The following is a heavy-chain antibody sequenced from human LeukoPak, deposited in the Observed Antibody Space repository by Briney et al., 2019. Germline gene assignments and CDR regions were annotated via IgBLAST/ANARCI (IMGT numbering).Heavy chain of an antibody. J-gene: IGHJ4*02. CDR2: INQGGSEK. D-gene: IGHD3-10*01. CDR3: ARDAFASGIYNPFDN. Sequence: GGSLRLSCAASGFTFSNYWMSWVRQAPGKGLEWVANINQGGSEKFYVDSVKGRFTISRDNAKNSLYLQMNSLRAEDTAVYYCARDAFASGIYNPFDNWGQGTLVTVSS. V-gene: IGHV3-7*01. CDR1: GFTFSNYW.